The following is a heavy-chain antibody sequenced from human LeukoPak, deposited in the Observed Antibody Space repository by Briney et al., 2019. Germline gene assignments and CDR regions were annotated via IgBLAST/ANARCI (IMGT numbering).Heavy chain of an antibody. CDR3: AKSGRWLQYSFDY. Sequence: SGGSLRLSCAASGFTFDDYAMHWVRQAPGKGLVWVSGISWNSGSIGYAGSVKGRFTISRHNAKTSLYLQMNSLRAEDTALYYCAKSGRWLQYSFDYWGQGTLVTVSS. CDR2: ISWNSGSI. D-gene: IGHD5-24*01. J-gene: IGHJ4*02. V-gene: IGHV3-9*01. CDR1: GFTFDDYA.